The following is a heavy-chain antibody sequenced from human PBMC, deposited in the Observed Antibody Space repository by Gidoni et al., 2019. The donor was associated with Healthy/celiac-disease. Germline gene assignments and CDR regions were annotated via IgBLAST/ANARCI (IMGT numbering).Heavy chain of an antibody. CDR2: ISAYNGNT. Sequence: QVQLVQSGAEVQKPGASVKVSCKASGYTFPSYGISWVRQAPGQGLEWMGWISAYNGNTNYAQKLQGRVTMPTDTSTSTAYMELRSLRSDDTAVYFCARDPPYCSSTSCYEIDPWGQGTLVTVSS. D-gene: IGHD2-2*01. CDR1: GYTFPSYG. CDR3: ARDPPYCSSTSCYEIDP. V-gene: IGHV1-18*01. J-gene: IGHJ5*02.